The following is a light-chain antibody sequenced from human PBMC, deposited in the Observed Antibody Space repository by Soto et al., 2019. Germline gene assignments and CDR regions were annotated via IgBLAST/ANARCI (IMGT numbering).Light chain of an antibody. CDR3: SSYTRRKTVI. CDR2: DVS. V-gene: IGLV2-14*03. J-gene: IGLJ2*01. CDR1: CSDVGAYNY. Sequence: QSALTQPASVSGSPGQSITISCTGTCSDVGAYNYVSWHQQHPGKAPKLMIFDVSNRPSGVPNRFSGSKSGDTAALTISGLQAEDEADYYCSSYTRRKTVIFGGGTKLTVL.